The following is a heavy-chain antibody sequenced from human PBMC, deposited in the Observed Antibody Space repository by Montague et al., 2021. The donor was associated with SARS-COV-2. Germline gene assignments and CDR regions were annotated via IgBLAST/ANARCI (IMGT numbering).Heavy chain of an antibody. J-gene: IGHJ4*02. Sequence: CAISGDSVCINSVAWSWNRQSPSRGLDWLGRTYYRSKWYSDYAPSVRGRLTVNPGASKNEFSLELNYVTPEDTAVYYCVRYSGWFYFDFWGQGTLVTVSS. CDR2: TYYRSKWYS. V-gene: IGHV6-1*01. D-gene: IGHD6-19*01. CDR3: VRYSGWFYFDF. CDR1: GDSVCINSVA.